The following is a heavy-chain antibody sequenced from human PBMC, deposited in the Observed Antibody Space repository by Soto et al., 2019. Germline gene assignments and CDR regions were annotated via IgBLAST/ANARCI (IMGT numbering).Heavy chain of an antibody. V-gene: IGHV3-9*01. Sequence: EVQLVESGGGLVQPGRSLRLSCAASGFTFDDYAMHWVRQAPGKGLEWVSGISWNSGSIGYADSVKGRFTISRDNAKNSLYLQMNSLRAEDTALYYCAKDKRRRKHTSYWFDPWGQGTLVTVSS. CDR2: ISWNSGSI. J-gene: IGHJ5*02. CDR1: GFTFDDYA. CDR3: AKDKRRRKHTSYWFDP. D-gene: IGHD1-1*01.